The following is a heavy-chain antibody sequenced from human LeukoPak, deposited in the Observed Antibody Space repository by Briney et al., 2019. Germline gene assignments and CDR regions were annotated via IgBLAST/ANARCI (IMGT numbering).Heavy chain of an antibody. Sequence: GAPVKVSCKASGYIFTTHAMHWLRQAPGQRPEWMGWINAGSGYTKYSQKFQGRVTISRDTSASTVYMELRSLGSEDTAVYYCARASSGSLSTWFGELFDWYDPWGQGTLVTVSS. J-gene: IGHJ5*02. CDR1: GYIFTTHA. D-gene: IGHD3-10*01. V-gene: IGHV1-3*01. CDR3: ARASSGSLSTWFGELFDWYDP. CDR2: INAGSGYT.